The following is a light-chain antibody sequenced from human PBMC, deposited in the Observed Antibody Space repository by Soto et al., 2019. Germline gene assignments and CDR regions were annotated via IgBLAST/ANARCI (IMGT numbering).Light chain of an antibody. Sequence: EIVLTQSPGTLSLSPGERATLSCRASQSVSSTLAWYQHKPGQSPRLLIYGASIRATGIPDRFSGSGSGTDFTLTIRRLEFEDFALYYCQQVGGSYTFGQGTKLEMK. CDR2: GAS. CDR1: QSVSST. J-gene: IGKJ2*01. CDR3: QQVGGSYT. V-gene: IGKV3-20*01.